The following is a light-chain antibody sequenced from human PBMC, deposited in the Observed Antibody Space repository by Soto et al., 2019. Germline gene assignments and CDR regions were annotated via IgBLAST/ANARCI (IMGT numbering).Light chain of an antibody. CDR2: EVS. CDR1: SSDVGGYNY. J-gene: IGLJ3*02. CDR3: SSYTSSSTRV. V-gene: IGLV2-14*01. Sequence: QSDLTQPASVSGSPGQSITISCTGTSSDVGGYNYVSWYHQHPGKAPKLMIYEVSNRPSGVSNRFSGSKSGNTASLTISWLQAEDEADYYCSSYTSSSTRVFGGGTKLTVL.